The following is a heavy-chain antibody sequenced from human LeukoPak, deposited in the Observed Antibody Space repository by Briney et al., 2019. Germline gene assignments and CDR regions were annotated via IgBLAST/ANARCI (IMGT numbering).Heavy chain of an antibody. J-gene: IGHJ4*02. V-gene: IGHV4-4*02. D-gene: IGHD1-26*01. CDR3: ASWSLVGKKRYFDY. CDR2: IYHSGST. CDR1: GGSISSSNW. Sequence: PSETLSLTCAVPGGSISSSNWWSWVRQPPGKGLEWIGEIYHSGSTNYNPSLKSRVTISVDKSKNQFSLQLSSVTAADTAVYYCASWSLVGKKRYFDYWGQGTLVTVSS.